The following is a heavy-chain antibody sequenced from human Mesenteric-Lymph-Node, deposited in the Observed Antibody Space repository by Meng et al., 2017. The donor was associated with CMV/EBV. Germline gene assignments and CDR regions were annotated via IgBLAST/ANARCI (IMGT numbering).Heavy chain of an antibody. V-gene: IGHV3-9*01. CDR1: GFTFDDYA. D-gene: IGHD3-3*01. J-gene: IGHJ6*02. Sequence: GGSLRLSCAASGFTFDDYAMHWVRQAPGEGLEWVSGISWNSDTLGYADSVKGRFTISRDNAKSSLYLQMDSLRAEDTALYYCAKDQSRFFPSAYGMDVWGQGTTVTVSS. CDR3: AKDQSRFFPSAYGMDV. CDR2: ISWNSDTL.